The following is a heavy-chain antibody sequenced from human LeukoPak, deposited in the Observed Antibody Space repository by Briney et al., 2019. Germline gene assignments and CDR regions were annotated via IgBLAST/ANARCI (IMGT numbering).Heavy chain of an antibody. Sequence: PSETLSLTCAVYGGSFSGYYWSWIRQPPGKGLGWIGEINHSGSTNYNPSLKSRVTISVDTSKNRFSLKLTSVTAADTAVYYCASGLWFGELLLWGEGTLVSVSS. J-gene: IGHJ4*02. D-gene: IGHD3-10*01. CDR2: INHSGST. V-gene: IGHV4-34*01. CDR1: GGSFSGYY. CDR3: ASGLWFGELLL.